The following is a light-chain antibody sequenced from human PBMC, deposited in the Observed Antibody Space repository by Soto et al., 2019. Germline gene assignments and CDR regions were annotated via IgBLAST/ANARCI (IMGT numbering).Light chain of an antibody. Sequence: EIVLTQSPPTLALSPGERATLSCRASQSVATFLAWYQQRPGQAPRLLIYDASHRATGIPARFSGSGSGTDFTLTISSLEPEDFAVYFCQHRTDWPPICTFGQGTKVQIK. J-gene: IGKJ2*02. CDR3: QHRTDWPPICT. V-gene: IGKV3-11*01. CDR2: DAS. CDR1: QSVATF.